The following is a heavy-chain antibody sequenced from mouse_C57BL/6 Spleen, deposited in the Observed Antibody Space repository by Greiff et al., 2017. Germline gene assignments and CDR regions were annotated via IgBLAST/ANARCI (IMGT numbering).Heavy chain of an antibody. Sequence: VQLQQSGAELVKPGASVKISCKASGYAFSSYWMNWVKQRPGKGLEWIGQIYPGDGDTNYNGKFKGKATLTADKSTSTAYMQLSSLTSEDSAVYFCARGYGSSPWYFDVWGTGTTVTVSS. CDR2: IYPGDGDT. CDR1: GYAFSSYW. CDR3: ARGYGSSPWYFDV. J-gene: IGHJ1*03. V-gene: IGHV1-80*01. D-gene: IGHD1-1*01.